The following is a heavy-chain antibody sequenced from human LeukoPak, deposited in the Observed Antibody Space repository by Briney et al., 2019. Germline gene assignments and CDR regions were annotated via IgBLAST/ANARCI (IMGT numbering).Heavy chain of an antibody. D-gene: IGHD3-22*01. CDR2: ISGSGGST. CDR3: AKAPPLYDSSGYTTRFDY. CDR1: GFTFSSYA. Sequence: PGGSLRLSCAASGFTFSSYAMSWVRQAPGEGLEWVSAISGSGGSTYYADSVKGRFTISRDNSKNTLYLQMNSLRAEDTAVYYCAKAPPLYDSSGYTTRFDYWGQGTLVTVSS. J-gene: IGHJ4*02. V-gene: IGHV3-23*01.